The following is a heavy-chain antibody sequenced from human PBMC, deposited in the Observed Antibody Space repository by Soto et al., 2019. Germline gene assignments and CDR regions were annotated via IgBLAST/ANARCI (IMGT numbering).Heavy chain of an antibody. V-gene: IGHV1-69*01. CDR2: IIPIFGTA. CDR1: GGTFSSYA. D-gene: IGHD3-16*01. Sequence: QVQLVQSGAEVKKPGSSVKVSCKASGGTFSSYAISWVRQAPGQGLEWMGGIIPIFGTANYAQKFQGRVTITADESTSTAYMELSSLRSEDTAVYYCARGPWPPGEFRGTYYYGMDVWGQGTTVTVSS. J-gene: IGHJ6*02. CDR3: ARGPWPPGEFRGTYYYGMDV.